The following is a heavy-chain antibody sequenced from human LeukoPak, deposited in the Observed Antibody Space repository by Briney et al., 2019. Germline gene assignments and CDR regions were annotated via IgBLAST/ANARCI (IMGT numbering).Heavy chain of an antibody. CDR2: IKQDGSEK. Sequence: PGGSLRLSCAASGFTFSIYWMSWVRQAPGKGLEWVANIKQDGSEKYYVDSVRGRFTISRDNANNSLYLQMNSLRAEDTAVYYCARGGDYLDFWGQGTLVTASS. CDR1: GFTFSIYW. CDR3: ARGGDYLDF. J-gene: IGHJ4*02. V-gene: IGHV3-7*05.